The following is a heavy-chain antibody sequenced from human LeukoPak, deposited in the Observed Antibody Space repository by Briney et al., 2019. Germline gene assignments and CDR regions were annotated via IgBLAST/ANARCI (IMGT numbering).Heavy chain of an antibody. CDR1: GFTFSIYG. CDR2: INNSGGST. CDR3: AKPPGLRRLDP. Sequence: QPGGTLRLSCAASGFTFSIYGMSWVRQAPGKGLAWVSGINNSGGSTYYADSVKGRFTISRGNSKNTLYLQMNSLRAEDTAVYYCAKPPGLRRLDPWGQGTLVTVSS. D-gene: IGHD5-12*01. V-gene: IGHV3-23*01. J-gene: IGHJ5*02.